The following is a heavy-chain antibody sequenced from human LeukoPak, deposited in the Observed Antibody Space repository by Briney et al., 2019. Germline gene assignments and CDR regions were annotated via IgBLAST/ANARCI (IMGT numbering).Heavy chain of an antibody. CDR3: AKGGFYCTSTSCHAANWFDP. Sequence: PGGSLRLSCEASGFSFSEYAMSWVRQAPGKGLEWVSSLSGSGGDTFYADSVKGRFTISRDNSKNTVYLQMNSLRAEDTAVYHCAKGGFYCTSTSCHAANWFDPWGQGTLVTVSS. V-gene: IGHV3-23*01. D-gene: IGHD2-2*01. CDR1: GFSFSEYA. J-gene: IGHJ5*02. CDR2: LSGSGGDT.